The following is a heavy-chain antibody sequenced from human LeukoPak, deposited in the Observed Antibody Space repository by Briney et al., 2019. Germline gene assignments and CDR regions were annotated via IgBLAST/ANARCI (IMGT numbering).Heavy chain of an antibody. CDR3: ARQDTAMVIYYYGMDV. Sequence: PSETLSLTCTVSGGSISSSSYYWGWIRQPPGKGLEWIGSIYYSGSTYYNPSLKSRVTISVDTSKNQFSLKLSSVTAADTAVYYCARQDTAMVIYYYGMDVWGQGTTVTVSS. CDR1: GGSISSSSYY. D-gene: IGHD5-18*01. V-gene: IGHV4-39*01. CDR2: IYYSGST. J-gene: IGHJ6*02.